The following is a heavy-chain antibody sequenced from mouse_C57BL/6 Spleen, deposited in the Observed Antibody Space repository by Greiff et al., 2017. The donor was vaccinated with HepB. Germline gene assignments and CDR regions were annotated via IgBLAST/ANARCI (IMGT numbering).Heavy chain of an antibody. J-gene: IGHJ4*01. V-gene: IGHV1-64*01. CDR1: GYTFTSYW. CDR3: ASGNYEYYAMDY. Sequence: VQLQQPGAELVKPGASVKLSCKASGYTFTSYWMHWVKQRPGQGLEWIGMIHPNSGSTNYNEKFKSKATLTVDKSSSTAYMQLSSLTSEDSAVYYCASGNYEYYAMDYWGQVTSVTVSS. CDR2: IHPNSGST. D-gene: IGHD2-1*01.